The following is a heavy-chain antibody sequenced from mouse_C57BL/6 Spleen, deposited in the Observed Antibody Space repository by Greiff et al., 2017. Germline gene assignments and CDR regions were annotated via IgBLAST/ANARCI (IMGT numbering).Heavy chain of an antibody. CDR2: INYDGSST. CDR3: ARVGSYDGYYDYFDY. J-gene: IGHJ2*01. CDR1: GFTFSDYY. D-gene: IGHD2-3*01. V-gene: IGHV5-16*01. Sequence: EVKVVESEGGLVQPGSSMKLSCTASGFTFSDYYMAWVRQVPEKGLEWVANINYDGSSTYYLDSLKSRFIISRDNAKNILYLQMSSLKSEDTATYYCARVGSYDGYYDYFDYWGQGTTLTVSS.